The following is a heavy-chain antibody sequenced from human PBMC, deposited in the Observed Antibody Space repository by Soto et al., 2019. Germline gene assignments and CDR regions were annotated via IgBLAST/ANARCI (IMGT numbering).Heavy chain of an antibody. V-gene: IGHV1-18*01. J-gene: IGHJ6*02. CDR1: VYTFTSYG. Sequence: ASVKVSCKASVYTFTSYGISWVRQAPGQGLEWMGWISAYNGNTNYAQKLQGRVTMTTDTSTSTAYMELRSLRSDDTAVYYWARSHDFWSGYTYGMDVWGQGTRVTV. CDR3: ARSHDFWSGYTYGMDV. CDR2: ISAYNGNT. D-gene: IGHD3-3*01.